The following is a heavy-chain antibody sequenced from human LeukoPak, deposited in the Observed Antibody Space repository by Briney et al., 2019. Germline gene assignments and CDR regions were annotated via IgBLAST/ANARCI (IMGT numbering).Heavy chain of an antibody. Sequence: GGSLRLSCAASGCTFTSYWMTWVRQAPGKGLEWVANIDQGGSEKNYVDSVKGRFTISRDNAKNSLYLQMNSLRAEDTAVYYCAKYEVRRPYNYWGRGTLVTVSS. D-gene: IGHD2/OR15-2a*01. CDR3: AKYEVRRPYNY. V-gene: IGHV3-7*01. J-gene: IGHJ4*02. CDR1: GCTFTSYW. CDR2: IDQGGSEK.